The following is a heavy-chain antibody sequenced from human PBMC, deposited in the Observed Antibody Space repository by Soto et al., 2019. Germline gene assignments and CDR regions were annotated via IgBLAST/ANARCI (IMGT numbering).Heavy chain of an antibody. Sequence: EVQLLESGGGLVQPGGSLRLSCAASGCTFSTYAMNWVRQAPGNGLEWVSAISGSGGSIHYADSVKGRFTISRDNSKNTLYLHMNSLRDEDTAVYHCVKGYWKGDVWGQGTTVTVSS. CDR1: GCTFSTYA. J-gene: IGHJ6*02. CDR2: ISGSGGSI. V-gene: IGHV3-23*01. CDR3: VKGYWKGDV. D-gene: IGHD1-1*01.